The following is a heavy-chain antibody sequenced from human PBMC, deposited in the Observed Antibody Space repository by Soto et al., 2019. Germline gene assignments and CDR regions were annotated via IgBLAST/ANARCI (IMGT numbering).Heavy chain of an antibody. CDR2: ISYDGSNK. V-gene: IGHV3-30-3*01. CDR1: GFTFSSYA. CDR3: ATGLRDYVRFDY. D-gene: IGHD4-17*01. J-gene: IGHJ4*02. Sequence: GGSLRLSCATSGFTFSSYAMHWVRQAPAKGLEWVAVISYDGSNKYYADSVKGRFTISRDKSKNTLYLEMNSLRVEDTAVYYCATGLRDYVRFDYWGQGTLVTVSS.